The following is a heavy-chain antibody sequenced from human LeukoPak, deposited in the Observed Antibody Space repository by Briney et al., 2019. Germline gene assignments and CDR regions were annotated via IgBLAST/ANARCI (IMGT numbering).Heavy chain of an antibody. CDR3: ARVFRWELLRSVYYFDY. V-gene: IGHV1-8*02. J-gene: IGHJ4*02. D-gene: IGHD1-26*01. CDR2: INPNSGNT. CDR1: GYTFTGYY. Sequence: GASVKVSCKASGYTFTGYYMHWVRQAPGQGLEWMGWINPNSGNTGYAQKFQGRVTMTRNTSISTAYMELSSLRSEDTAVYYCARVFRWELLRSVYYFDYWGQGTLVTVSS.